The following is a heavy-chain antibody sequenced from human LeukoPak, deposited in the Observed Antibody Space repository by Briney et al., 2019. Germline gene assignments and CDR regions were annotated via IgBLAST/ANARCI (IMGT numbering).Heavy chain of an antibody. V-gene: IGHV4-34*01. J-gene: IGHJ4*02. D-gene: IGHD5-12*01. CDR1: GGSFSGYY. CDR3: AREKRGYSGYDYFHFDY. CDR2: INHSGST. Sequence: SETLSLTCAVYGGSFSGYYWSWIRQPPGKGLEWIGEINHSGSTNYNPSLKSRVTISVDTSKNQFSLKLSSVTAADTAVYYCAREKRGYSGYDYFHFDYWGQGTLVTVSS.